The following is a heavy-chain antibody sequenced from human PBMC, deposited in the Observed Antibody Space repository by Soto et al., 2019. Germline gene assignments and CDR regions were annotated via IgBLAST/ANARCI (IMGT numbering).Heavy chain of an antibody. CDR3: AKNRYCGGDCFAFFDQ. Sequence: PGGSLRLSSSVSGFTFSNYIMTWVRQAPGKGLEWVSAIDNTGGFTTYADSVKGRFTISRDNSRNTLYLQMNSLRTEDTAVYYCAKNRYCGGDCFAFFDQWGQGALVTVSS. CDR1: GFTFSNYI. CDR2: IDNTGGFT. J-gene: IGHJ4*02. V-gene: IGHV3-23*05. D-gene: IGHD2-21*02.